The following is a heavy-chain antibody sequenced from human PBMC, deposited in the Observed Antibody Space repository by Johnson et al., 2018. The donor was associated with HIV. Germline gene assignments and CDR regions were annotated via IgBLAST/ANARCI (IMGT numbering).Heavy chain of an antibody. CDR1: GINFDNYG. CDR3: ARVSRYCSGGSCLDGFDI. J-gene: IGHJ3*02. Sequence: EVLLLESGGGVVRPGGSLRLSCAASGINFDNYGMSWVRQAPGKGLEWVSGINWNGGSTHYADSVRGRFTISRDNAKRSLYLQMNSLSAEDAALYYCARVSRYCSGGSCLDGFDIWGQGTMVTVSS. D-gene: IGHD2-15*01. CDR2: INWNGGST. V-gene: IGHV3-20*04.